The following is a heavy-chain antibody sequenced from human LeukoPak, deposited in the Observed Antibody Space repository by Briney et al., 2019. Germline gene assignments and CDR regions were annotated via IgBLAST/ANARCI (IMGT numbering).Heavy chain of an antibody. CDR2: IPHDESNK. CDR3: ARDRRLDAFDI. J-gene: IGHJ3*02. CDR1: GFTFSSYG. V-gene: IGHV3-30*02. Sequence: PGGSLRLSCAASGFTFSSYGMHWVRQDPGKGLEWVAFIPHDESNKYYADSVKGRFTISRDNAKNSLYLQMSSLRAEDTAVYYCARDRRLDAFDIWGQGTMVTVSS.